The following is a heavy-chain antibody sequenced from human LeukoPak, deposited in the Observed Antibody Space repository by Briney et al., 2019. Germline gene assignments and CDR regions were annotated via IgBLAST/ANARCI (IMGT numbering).Heavy chain of an antibody. Sequence: ASVKVSCKASGYTFTGYYMHWVRQAPGQGLEWMGRINPNSGGTNYAQKFQGRVTMTRDTSISTAYMELSRLRSDDTAVYYCAREYYDSSGYSMIDYWGQGTLVTVSS. D-gene: IGHD3-22*01. V-gene: IGHV1-2*06. CDR1: GYTFTGYY. CDR3: AREYYDSSGYSMIDY. CDR2: INPNSGGT. J-gene: IGHJ4*02.